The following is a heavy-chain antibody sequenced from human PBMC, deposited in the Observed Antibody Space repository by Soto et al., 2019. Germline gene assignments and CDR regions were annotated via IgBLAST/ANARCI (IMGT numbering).Heavy chain of an antibody. D-gene: IGHD6-25*01. V-gene: IGHV3-9*01. Sequence: EVQLVESGGGLVQPGRSLRLSCAASGFTFDDYAMHWVRQAPGKGLEWVSGICWNSGSIDYADSVKGRFTISRDNAKNSLYLQMNSLRAEDTALYYCAKDTPGASGIGYWGQGTLVTVSS. CDR1: GFTFDDYA. CDR2: ICWNSGSI. CDR3: AKDTPGASGIGY. J-gene: IGHJ4*02.